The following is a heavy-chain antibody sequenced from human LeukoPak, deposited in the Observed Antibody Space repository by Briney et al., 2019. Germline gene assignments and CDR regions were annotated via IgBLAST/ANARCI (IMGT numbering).Heavy chain of an antibody. CDR3: TFSSYGDHVGVDAFDI. CDR2: INRDGRST. J-gene: IGHJ3*02. D-gene: IGHD4-17*01. Sequence: GESLRLSCAASGFTFSTYWMHWVRQAPGKGLVWVSRINRDGRSTGYADSVKGRFTISRDNAKNTVYLQMNSLSAEDTSMYYCTFSSYGDHVGVDAFDIWGQGTMVTVSS. CDR1: GFTFSTYW. V-gene: IGHV3-74*01.